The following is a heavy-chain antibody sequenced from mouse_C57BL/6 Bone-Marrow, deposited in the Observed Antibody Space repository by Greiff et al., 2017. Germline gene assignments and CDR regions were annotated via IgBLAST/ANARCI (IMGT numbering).Heavy chain of an antibody. J-gene: IGHJ4*01. CDR3: ARSASTTPEENAMDY. V-gene: IGHV1-82*01. CDR2: IYPGGGDT. D-gene: IGHD1-1*01. CDR1: GYAFSSSW. Sequence: QVQLQQSGPEPVKPGASVKISCKASGYAFSSSWMNWVKQRPGKGLEWIGRIYPGGGDTNYNGKFKGKATLTAAKSSSTAYMQLRSLTSVDSAVYVCARSASTTPEENAMDYWGQGTSVTVSS.